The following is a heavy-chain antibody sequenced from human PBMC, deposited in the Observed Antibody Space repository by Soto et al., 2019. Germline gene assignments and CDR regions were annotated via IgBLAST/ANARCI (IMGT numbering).Heavy chain of an antibody. D-gene: IGHD3-10*01. J-gene: IGHJ4*02. Sequence: GRLLRLSCAACGFTFSSYVMTWVRKAPGKGLEWVSTISVIGSTYYADSVRGRFTISRDNSKSTLDLQMNSLSAEDTAVYYCANDATYYSSGTYYNYLDYWGQGTLVTVSS. CDR1: GFTFSSYV. CDR2: ISVIGST. V-gene: IGHV3-23*01. CDR3: ANDATYYSSGTYYNYLDY.